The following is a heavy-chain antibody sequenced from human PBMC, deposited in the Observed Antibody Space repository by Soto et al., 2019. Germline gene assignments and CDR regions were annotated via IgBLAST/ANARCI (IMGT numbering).Heavy chain of an antibody. V-gene: IGHV1-69*12. CDR1: GGTFSSYA. CDR3: ARDPGYYDSSGYPPARYFQH. D-gene: IGHD3-22*01. CDR2: NIPIFGTA. Sequence: QVQLVQSGAEVKKPGSSVKVSCKASGGTFSSYAISWVRQAPGQGLEWMGGNIPIFGTANYAQKFQGRVTITADESTSTAYMELSSLRSEDTAVYYCARDPGYYDSSGYPPARYFQHWGQGTLVTVSS. J-gene: IGHJ1*01.